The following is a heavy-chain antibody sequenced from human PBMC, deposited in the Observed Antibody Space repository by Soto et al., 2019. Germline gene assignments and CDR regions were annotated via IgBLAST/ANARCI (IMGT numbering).Heavy chain of an antibody. CDR2: ISGNGDGT. J-gene: IGHJ6*02. D-gene: IGHD3-16*01. CDR1: GFTFSSHG. CDR3: ARGRRVRRGGSYYYYGMDV. Sequence: GGSLRLSCAASGFTFSSHGMSWVRQAPGKGLEWVSTISGNGDGTYYADSVKGRFTISRDNSKNTLYLQMTSLRAGDTAVYYCARGRRVRRGGSYYYYGMDVWGQGTTVTVSS. V-gene: IGHV3-23*01.